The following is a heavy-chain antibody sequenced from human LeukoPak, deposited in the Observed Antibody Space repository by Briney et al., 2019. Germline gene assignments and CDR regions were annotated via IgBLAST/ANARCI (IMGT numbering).Heavy chain of an antibody. CDR1: RFTVSNYC. Sequence: GGSLRLSCAAARFTVSNYCMSWVRQAPGKGLEWVSGIFGGGSTYYSDSVKGRFTISRDNSKNTLYLQMNSLRAEDTAVYYCARGGTGSSFDYWGQGTLATVSS. J-gene: IGHJ4*02. CDR3: ARGGTGSSFDY. V-gene: IGHV3-66*01. D-gene: IGHD1-1*01. CDR2: IFGGGST.